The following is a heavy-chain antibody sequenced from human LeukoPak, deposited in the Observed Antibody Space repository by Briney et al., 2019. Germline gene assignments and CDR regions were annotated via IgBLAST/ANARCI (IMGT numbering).Heavy chain of an antibody. J-gene: IGHJ6*02. CDR2: IYYSGST. Sequence: SETLSLTCTVSGGSISSGGYYWSWIRQHPGKGLEWIGYIYYSGSTYYNPPLKGRVTISVDTSKNQFSLKLSSVTAADTAVYYCARACPSSTSCHYGIDVWGQGTTVTVSS. CDR1: GGSISSGGYY. CDR3: ARACPSSTSCHYGIDV. V-gene: IGHV4-31*03. D-gene: IGHD2-2*01.